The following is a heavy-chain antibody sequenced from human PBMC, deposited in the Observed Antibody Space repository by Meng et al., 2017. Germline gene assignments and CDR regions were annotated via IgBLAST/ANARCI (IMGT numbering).Heavy chain of an antibody. CDR3: ARVLLGRRGLYQPLLYSRVGDYFDY. D-gene: IGHD2-2*02. V-gene: IGHV3-21*01. CDR1: GFTFSSYS. Sequence: GESLKISCAASGFTFSSYSMNWVRQAPGKGLEWVSSISSSSSYIYYADSVKGRFTISRDNAKNSLYLQMNSLRAEDTAVYYCARVLLGRRGLYQPLLYSRVGDYFDYWGQGTLVTVSS. CDR2: ISSSSSYI. J-gene: IGHJ4*02.